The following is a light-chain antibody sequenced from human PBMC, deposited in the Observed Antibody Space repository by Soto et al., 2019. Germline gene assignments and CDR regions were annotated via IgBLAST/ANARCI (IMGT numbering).Light chain of an antibody. CDR2: GAS. CDR1: QSVNNN. CDR3: QHYNRWPLT. J-gene: IGKJ4*01. Sequence: EIVLTQSPATLSVSLGDSATLSCRASQSVNNNLAWYQQKPGQAPRLLIYGASTRAAGIPASFSGSGSGTEFTLTISSLQSEDFGVYYCQHYNRWPLTFGGGTKVEIK. V-gene: IGKV3-15*01.